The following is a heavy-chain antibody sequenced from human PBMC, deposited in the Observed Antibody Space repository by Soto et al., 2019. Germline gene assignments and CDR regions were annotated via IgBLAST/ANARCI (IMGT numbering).Heavy chain of an antibody. Sequence: PSETLSLTCSVSDADINTYSWTWIRQPAGKGLEWIGRIYTSASINYNPSLKGRVTLSVDTSTNQVSLRLASVTAADTAIYYCARDREAGYNFYYGMDVWGQGTTVTV. CDR2: IYTSASI. CDR3: ARDREAGYNFYYGMDV. J-gene: IGHJ6*02. D-gene: IGHD6-19*01. CDR1: DADINTYS. V-gene: IGHV4-4*07.